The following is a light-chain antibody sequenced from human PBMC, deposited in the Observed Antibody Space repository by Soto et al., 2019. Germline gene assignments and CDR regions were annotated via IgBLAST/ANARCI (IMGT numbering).Light chain of an antibody. Sequence: DMQMTQSPSSLSASVGDRVTITCRARQSISSYLAWYQQKPGKAPKLPIYAASTLQSGVPSRFRGSGSGTEFTLTISSLQPEDLETYYCQQINSYPLTLGGGTKVDIK. V-gene: IGKV1-9*01. CDR2: AAS. CDR3: QQINSYPLT. J-gene: IGKJ4*01. CDR1: QSISSY.